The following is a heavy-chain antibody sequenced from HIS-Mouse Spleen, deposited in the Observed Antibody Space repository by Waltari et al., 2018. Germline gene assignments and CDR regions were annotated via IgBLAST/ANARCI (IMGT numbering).Heavy chain of an antibody. Sequence: QVQLVESGGGVVQPGRSLRLSCAPSGFTFSSYAMHWVRQAPGKGLEWVAVISYDGSNKYYADSVKGRFTISRDNSKNTLYLQMNSLRAEDTAVYYCAREGLTNAFDIWGQGTMVTVS. V-gene: IGHV3-30*04. J-gene: IGHJ3*02. CDR3: AREGLTNAFDI. CDR2: ISYDGSNK. CDR1: GFTFSSYA. D-gene: IGHD3-9*01.